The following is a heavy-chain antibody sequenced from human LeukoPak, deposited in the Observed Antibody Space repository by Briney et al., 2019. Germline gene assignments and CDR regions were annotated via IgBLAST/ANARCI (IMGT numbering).Heavy chain of an antibody. V-gene: IGHV4-59*02. CDR3: ARSPYYDILTGYLGWFDP. CDR1: GRSSVSGYY. CDR2: ISYTGTT. Sequence: PSETPSLTCTVSGRSSVSGYYWSWVRRPPGKGLEWIAYISYTGTTNYNPSLKSRLTISVDTSKNQFSPKLSSVTAADTAVYYCARSPYYDILTGYLGWFDPWGQGTLVTVSS. J-gene: IGHJ5*02. D-gene: IGHD3-9*01.